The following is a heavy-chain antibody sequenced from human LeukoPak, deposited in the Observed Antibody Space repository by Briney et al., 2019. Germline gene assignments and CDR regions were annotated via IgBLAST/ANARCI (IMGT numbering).Heavy chain of an antibody. V-gene: IGHV3-21*01. CDR1: RFTFSSYS. Sequence: GGSLRLSCAASRFTFSSYSMSWVRQAPGKGLEWVSSISVSRSYIYYADSVKGRFTISRDNAKNSLYLQMNSLRAEDTAVYYCARETPAMAIWGQGTMVTVSS. CDR2: ISVSRSYI. D-gene: IGHD5-18*01. CDR3: ARETPAMAI. J-gene: IGHJ3*02.